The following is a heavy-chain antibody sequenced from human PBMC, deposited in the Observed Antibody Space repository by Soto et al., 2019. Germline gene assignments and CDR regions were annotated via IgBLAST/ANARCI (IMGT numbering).Heavy chain of an antibody. CDR1: GFAFNTYA. CDR3: ARGGPRDGYRDLDY. Sequence: EVQLLVSGGDLVQPGGSLRLSCAASGFAFNTYAMTWVRQCPGKGLEWVSCITNSGGSTYFADSVKGRFTISRDNSKSTLYLQMSSLSAEDTAVYYCARGGPRDGYRDLDYWGPGTQVTVSS. D-gene: IGHD5-18*01. V-gene: IGHV3-23*01. J-gene: IGHJ4*02. CDR2: ITNSGGST.